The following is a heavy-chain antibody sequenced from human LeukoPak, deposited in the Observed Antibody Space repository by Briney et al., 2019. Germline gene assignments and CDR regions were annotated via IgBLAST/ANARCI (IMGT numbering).Heavy chain of an antibody. D-gene: IGHD3-10*01. CDR2: IIPISGSS. CDR1: ERTFNNDA. CDR3: AIEGIEKVRRVPHFDH. V-gene: IGHV1-69*05. J-gene: IGHJ4*02. Sequence: ASVKVSCKASERTFNNDAISWVRQAPGQGLEWMGRIIPISGSSNYVQRFQGRVTITTDESTSTAYMELSSLRSEDTAVYYCAIEGIEKVRRVPHFDHWGQGTLVTVSS.